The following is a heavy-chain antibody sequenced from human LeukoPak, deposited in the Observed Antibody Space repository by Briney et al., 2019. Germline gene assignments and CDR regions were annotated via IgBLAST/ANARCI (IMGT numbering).Heavy chain of an antibody. V-gene: IGHV3-11*05. Sequence: GGSLRLSCAASGFTFSDYYMSWIRQAPGKGLEWVSYISSSSSYTSYADSVKGRFTISRDNAKNSLYLQMNSLRAEDTAVYYCAREGPGQHDAFDIWGQGTMVTVSS. CDR3: AREGPGQHDAFDI. CDR2: ISSSSSYT. J-gene: IGHJ3*02. CDR1: GFTFSDYY.